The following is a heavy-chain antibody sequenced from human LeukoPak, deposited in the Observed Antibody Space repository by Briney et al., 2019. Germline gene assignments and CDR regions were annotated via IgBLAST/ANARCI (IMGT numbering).Heavy chain of an antibody. CDR1: GFTFSSYA. D-gene: IGHD2-2*01. CDR3: ARGPRYCSSTGCYVNWFDP. V-gene: IGHV3-30*04. Sequence: GGSLRLSCAASGFTFSSYAMHWVRQAPGKGLEWVAVISYDGSNKYYADSVKGRFTISRDNSKNTLYLQMNSLRAEDTAVYYCARGPRYCSSTGCYVNWFDPWGQGTLVTVSS. CDR2: ISYDGSNK. J-gene: IGHJ5*02.